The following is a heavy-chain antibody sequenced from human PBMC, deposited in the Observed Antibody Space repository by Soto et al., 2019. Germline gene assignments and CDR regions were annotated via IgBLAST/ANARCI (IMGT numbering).Heavy chain of an antibody. D-gene: IGHD2-15*01. J-gene: IGHJ4*02. V-gene: IGHV1-69*01. Sequence: QVQLVQSGAEVKKPGSSVKISCKAFGGSFSDYAISWVRQASGQGLEWMGGIIPIFGTPNYAQKFQDRVTFTAHESTNTAYMELSRLTSEDTAVYYCARDRAPRGWSYLDLWGQGTQVTVSS. CDR2: IIPIFGTP. CDR1: GGSFSDYA. CDR3: ARDRAPRGWSYLDL.